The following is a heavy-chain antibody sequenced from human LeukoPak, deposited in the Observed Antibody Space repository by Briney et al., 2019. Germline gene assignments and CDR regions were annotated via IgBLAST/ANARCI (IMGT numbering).Heavy chain of an antibody. CDR1: GFTFSSYA. CDR2: IIDSGEST. CDR3: AKLGGQELHNYYVAV. V-gene: IGHV3-23*01. J-gene: IGHJ6*03. Sequence: PGGSLRLSCAASGFTFSSYAMIWVRQAPGKGLEWVSGIIDSGESTYYANFAKGRFTISRDNSNNTLYLQMNSLRAEDTAVYYCAKLGGQELHNYYVAVCGKGTTVAVSS. D-gene: IGHD3-16*01.